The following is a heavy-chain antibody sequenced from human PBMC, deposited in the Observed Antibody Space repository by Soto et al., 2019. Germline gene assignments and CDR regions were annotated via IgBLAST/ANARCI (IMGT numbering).Heavy chain of an antibody. CDR3: AKAPRTMVRGVPPTRYYRPWFDP. CDR1: GFTFSSYS. V-gene: IGHV3-48*01. CDR2: ISSSSSTI. J-gene: IGHJ5*02. D-gene: IGHD3-10*01. Sequence: GGSLRLSCAASGFTFSSYSMNWVRQAPGKGLEWVSYISSSSSTIYYADSVKGRFTISRDNAKNSLYLQMNSLRAEDTAVYYCAKAPRTMVRGVPPTRYYRPWFDPWGQGTLVTVSS.